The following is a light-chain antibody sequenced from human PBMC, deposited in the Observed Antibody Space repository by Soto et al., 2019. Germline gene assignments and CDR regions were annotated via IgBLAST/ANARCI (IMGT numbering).Light chain of an antibody. CDR1: QSVSSYY. V-gene: IGKV3-20*01. CDR2: GAS. CDR3: QQSPAT. J-gene: IGKJ1*01. Sequence: EIVLTQSPGNLSLSPGERATLSCRASQSVSSYYLAWYQQKPGQAPRLLIYGASTRATGIPDRFSGSGSGTDFTLTITRLEPEDCALYYCQQSPATFGQGTKVDIK.